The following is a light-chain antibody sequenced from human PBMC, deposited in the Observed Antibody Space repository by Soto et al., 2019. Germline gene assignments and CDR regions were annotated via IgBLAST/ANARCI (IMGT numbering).Light chain of an antibody. CDR3: QSYDSSLSGSRV. CDR1: SSKIVAGYD. CDR2: GNS. V-gene: IGLV1-40*01. Sequence: QSALTQPPSVSGAPGQRVTISCTGSSSKIVAGYDVHWYQQLPGTAPKLLIYGNSNRPSGVPDRFSGSKSGTSASLAITGLQAEDEADYYCQSYDSSLSGSRVFGTGTKVTVL. J-gene: IGLJ1*01.